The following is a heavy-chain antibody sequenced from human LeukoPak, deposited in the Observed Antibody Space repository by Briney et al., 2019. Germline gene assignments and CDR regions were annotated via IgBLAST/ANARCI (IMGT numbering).Heavy chain of an antibody. V-gene: IGHV1-3*01. CDR1: GYTFTSYA. J-gene: IGHJ4*02. D-gene: IGHD6-19*01. CDR2: INAGNGNT. CDR3: ARSGWDTVAGTFPHPDY. Sequence: PRASVKVSCKASGYTFTSYAMHWVRQAPGQRLEWMGWINAGNGNTKYSQKFQGRVTITRDTSASTAYMELSSLRSEDTAVYYCARSGWDTVAGTFPHPDYWGQGTLVTVSS.